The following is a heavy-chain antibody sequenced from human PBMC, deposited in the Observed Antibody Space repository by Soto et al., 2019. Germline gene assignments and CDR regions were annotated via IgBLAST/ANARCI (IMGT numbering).Heavy chain of an antibody. CDR1: GFMFSSYA. D-gene: IGHD1-26*01. Sequence: QVQLVESGGGVVQPGRSLRLSCAASGFMFSSYAMHWLRQAPGKGLEWVAVKTYDGSNKYYADSVKGRFTISRDNSKNTLYLQMNSLRAEDTAVYYCARAGVLLVDYWGQGTLVTVSS. CDR2: KTYDGSNK. CDR3: ARAGVLLVDY. J-gene: IGHJ4*02. V-gene: IGHV3-30-3*01.